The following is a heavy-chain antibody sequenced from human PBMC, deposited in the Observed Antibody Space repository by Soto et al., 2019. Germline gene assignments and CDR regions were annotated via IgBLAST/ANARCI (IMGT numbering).Heavy chain of an antibody. CDR3: ARRIAARNYYYYYGMDV. D-gene: IGHD6-6*01. CDR1: GYSFTSYW. Sequence: PGESLKISCKGSGYSFTSYWISWVRQMPGKGLEWMGRIDPSDSYTNYSPSFQGHVTISADKSISTAYLQWSSLKASDTAMYYCARRIAARNYYYYYGMDVWGQGTTVTVSS. J-gene: IGHJ6*02. CDR2: IDPSDSYT. V-gene: IGHV5-10-1*01.